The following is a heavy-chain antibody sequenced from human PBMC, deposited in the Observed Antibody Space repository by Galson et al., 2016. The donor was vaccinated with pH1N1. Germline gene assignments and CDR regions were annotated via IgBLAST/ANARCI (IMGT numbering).Heavy chain of an antibody. Sequence: SVKVSCKASGYTFPTYMITWVRQAPGQGLEWMGWISPNDGHTNYAQKFQGRVTMTTDTSTSTAYMELRGLQSDDTAVYYCARKMYGDYRSGWFDSWGQGTLVTVSS. V-gene: IGHV1-18*01. CDR2: ISPNDGHT. J-gene: IGHJ5*01. CDR1: GYTFPTYM. D-gene: IGHD4-17*01. CDR3: ARKMYGDYRSGWFDS.